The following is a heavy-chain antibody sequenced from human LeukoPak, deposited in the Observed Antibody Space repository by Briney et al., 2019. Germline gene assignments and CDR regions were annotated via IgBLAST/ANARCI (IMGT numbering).Heavy chain of an antibody. CDR2: IRYDGSNK. D-gene: IGHD6-6*01. CDR1: GFTFSSYG. V-gene: IGHV3-30*02. CDR3: AKDTRIAARSSLDY. J-gene: IGHJ4*02. Sequence: GGSLRLSCAASGFTFSSYGMHWVRQAPGKGLEWVAFIRYDGSNKYYADSVKGRFTISRDNSKNTLYLQMNSLRAEDTAVYYCAKDTRIAARSSLDYWGQGTLVTVS.